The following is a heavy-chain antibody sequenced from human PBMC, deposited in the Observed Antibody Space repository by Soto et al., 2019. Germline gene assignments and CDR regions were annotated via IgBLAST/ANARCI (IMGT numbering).Heavy chain of an antibody. V-gene: IGHV4-30-4*01. J-gene: IGHJ4*02. Sequence: QVQLQESGPGLVKPSQTLSLTCTVSGGSISSGNYYWSWIRQPPGKGLEWIGFISYSGSTHYSASLTSRVSISVATAKNQFSLDLSSVTAADTAVYYCATLGTPVTGLYYFDYWGQGTLVTVSS. CDR1: GGSISSGNYY. CDR3: ATLGTPVTGLYYFDY. D-gene: IGHD4-17*01. CDR2: ISYSGST.